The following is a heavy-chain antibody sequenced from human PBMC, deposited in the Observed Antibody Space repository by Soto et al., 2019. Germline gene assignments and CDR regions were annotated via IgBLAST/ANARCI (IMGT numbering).Heavy chain of an antibody. CDR2: IYYSGST. Sequence: PSETLSLTCTVSGASISSGDYYWTWIRQPPGKGLEWIGSIYYSGSTYYNPSLKSRVTISVDTPNNQFSLKLGSVTASDTAVYYCARASYDSSTYYLDYWGQGTLVTVSS. V-gene: IGHV4-30-4*02. CDR1: GASISSGDYY. J-gene: IGHJ4*02. D-gene: IGHD3-22*01. CDR3: ARASYDSSTYYLDY.